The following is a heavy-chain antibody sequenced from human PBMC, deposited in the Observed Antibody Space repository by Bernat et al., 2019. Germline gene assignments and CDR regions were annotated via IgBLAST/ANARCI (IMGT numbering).Heavy chain of an antibody. J-gene: IGHJ4*02. D-gene: IGHD4-11*01. Sequence: QVQLVQSGAEVKKPGASVKVSCKASGYTFTSYAIHWVRQAPGQRLEWMGWINAGNGNTRYSRNFQGRVTITRDTSASTAYMELSSLRSEDTAVYYCARSYMAYDSNWPNDPIDYWGQGTLVTVSS. CDR3: ARSYMAYDSNWPNDPIDY. CDR2: INAGNGNT. CDR1: GYTFTSYA. V-gene: IGHV1-3*01.